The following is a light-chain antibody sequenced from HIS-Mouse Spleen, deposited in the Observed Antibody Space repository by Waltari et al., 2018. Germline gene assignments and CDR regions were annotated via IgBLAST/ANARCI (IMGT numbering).Light chain of an antibody. Sequence: DIQMTQSPSTLSASVGDRVTITCRASQSISSWLAWYQQKPGKAPKLLIYKASRLGSGVPSRFSGSGSGTEFTLTISSLQPDDFATYYCQQYNSYSRTFGQGTKVEIK. V-gene: IGKV1-5*03. CDR2: KAS. CDR3: QQYNSYSRT. J-gene: IGKJ1*01. CDR1: QSISSW.